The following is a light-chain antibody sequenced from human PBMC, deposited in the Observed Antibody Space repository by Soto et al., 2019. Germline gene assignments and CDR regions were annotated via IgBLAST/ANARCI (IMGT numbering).Light chain of an antibody. CDR2: DVS. CDR3: CSYGGSYTPYV. V-gene: IGLV2-11*01. CDR1: SSDVGLYNY. J-gene: IGLJ1*01. Sequence: QSALTQPASVSGSPGQSITISCTGTSSDVGLYNYVSWYQQHPGKAPKLIIYDVSKRPSGVPDRFSGSKSGNTASLTISGLQAEDEGEYFCCSYGGSYTPYVFGTGTKVTGL.